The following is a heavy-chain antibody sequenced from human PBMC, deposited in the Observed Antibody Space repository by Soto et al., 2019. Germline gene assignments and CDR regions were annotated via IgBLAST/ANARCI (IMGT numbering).Heavy chain of an antibody. J-gene: IGHJ4*02. D-gene: IGHD6-13*01. V-gene: IGHV3-30-3*01. CDR3: ARAPRGRYKQQLVLTIDY. CDR1: GFTFSSYA. Sequence: QVQLVESGGGVVQPGRSLRLSCAASGFTFSSYAMHWVRQAPGKGLEWVAVISYDGSNKYYADSVKGRFTISRDNSKNTRYLQMNSLRAEDTAVYYCARAPRGRYKQQLVLTIDYWGQGTLVTVSS. CDR2: ISYDGSNK.